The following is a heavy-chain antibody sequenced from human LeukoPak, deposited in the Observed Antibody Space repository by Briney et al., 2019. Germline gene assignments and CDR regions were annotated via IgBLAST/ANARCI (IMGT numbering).Heavy chain of an antibody. CDR3: ARKEYFDY. J-gene: IGHJ4*02. Sequence: SETLSLTCAVYGGSFSGYYWSWIRQPPGKGLEWIGEINHSGSTNHNPSLKSRVTISVDTSKNQFSLKLSSVTAADTAVYYCARKEYFDYWGQGTLVTVSS. V-gene: IGHV4-34*01. CDR2: INHSGST. CDR1: GGSFSGYY.